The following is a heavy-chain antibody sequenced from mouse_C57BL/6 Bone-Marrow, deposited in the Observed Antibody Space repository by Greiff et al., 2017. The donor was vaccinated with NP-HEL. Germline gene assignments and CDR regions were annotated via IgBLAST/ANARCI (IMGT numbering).Heavy chain of an antibody. CDR3: AMDYYGSKAMDY. J-gene: IGHJ4*01. V-gene: IGHV1-26*01. CDR1: GYTFTDYY. D-gene: IGHD1-1*01. CDR2: INPNNGGT. Sequence: EVQLQQSGPELVKPGASVKISCKASGYTFTDYYMNWVKQSHGKSLEWIGDINPNNGGTSYNQKFKGKATLTVDKPSSTAYMELRSLTSEDSAVYYCAMDYYGSKAMDYWGQGTSVTVSS.